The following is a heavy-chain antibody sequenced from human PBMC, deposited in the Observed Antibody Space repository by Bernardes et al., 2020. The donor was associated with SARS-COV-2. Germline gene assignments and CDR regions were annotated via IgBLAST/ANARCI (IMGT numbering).Heavy chain of an antibody. J-gene: IGHJ3*02. CDR2: IKGKSEK. D-gene: IGHD2-15*01. CDR3: ARDRNHCSGGACYDVFDI. CDR1: GFTFSDYW. Sequence: GGSLRLSCAGSGFTFSDYWMAWVRLAPGKGLEWVANIKGKSEKSYVDSKKGRFTISRDNAKNSMYLQMDSLRVDDTAVYSCARDRNHCSGGACYDVFDIWGQGTMVTVSS. V-gene: IGHV3-7*03.